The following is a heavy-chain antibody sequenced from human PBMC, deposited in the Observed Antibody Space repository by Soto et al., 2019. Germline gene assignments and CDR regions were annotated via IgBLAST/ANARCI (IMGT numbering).Heavy chain of an antibody. J-gene: IGHJ4*02. CDR3: AKEYGSSSLSPEFDY. Sequence: GGSLRLSCAASGFTFSSYGMHWVRQAPGKGLEWVAVISYDGSNKYYADSVKGRFTISRDNSKNTLYLQMNSLRAEDTAVYYCAKEYGSSSLSPEFDYWGQGTPVTVSS. CDR2: ISYDGSNK. D-gene: IGHD6-13*01. V-gene: IGHV3-30*18. CDR1: GFTFSSYG.